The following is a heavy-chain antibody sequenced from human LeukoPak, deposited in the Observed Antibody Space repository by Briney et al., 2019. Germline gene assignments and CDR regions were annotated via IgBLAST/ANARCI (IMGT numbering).Heavy chain of an antibody. J-gene: IGHJ4*02. V-gene: IGHV3-20*04. CDR1: GFAFDEHG. CDR2: INWSGGST. Sequence: PGGSLRLSCTASGFAFDEHGVSWVRQVPGKGLEWVSGINWSGGSTGYADPLRGRFTISRDNAKNSLYLQMDSLGAEDTALYYCARAPITSPFYFDYWGQGTLVTVSS. D-gene: IGHD2-2*01. CDR3: ARAPITSPFYFDY.